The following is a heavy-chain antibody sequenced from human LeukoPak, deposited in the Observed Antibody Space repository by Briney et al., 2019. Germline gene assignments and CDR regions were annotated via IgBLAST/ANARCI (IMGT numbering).Heavy chain of an antibody. CDR2: FNPNSGGT. CDR1: GYTFTGYY. D-gene: IGHD3-22*01. V-gene: IGHV1-2*02. Sequence: ASVKVSCKASGYTFTGYYMHWVRQAPGQGLEWMGWFNPNSGGTNYAQKFQGRVTMTRDTSISTAYMELSRLRSDDTAVYYCAREYYDSSGSHAFDIWGQGTMVTVSS. CDR3: AREYYDSSGSHAFDI. J-gene: IGHJ3*02.